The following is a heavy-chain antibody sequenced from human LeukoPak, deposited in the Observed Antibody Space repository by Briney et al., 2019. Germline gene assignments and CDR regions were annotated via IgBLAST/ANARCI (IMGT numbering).Heavy chain of an antibody. CDR2: INHSGTT. D-gene: IGHD1-26*01. CDR3: ARDRGPYSGSQTQAFDI. J-gene: IGHJ3*02. CDR1: GGSFSDYY. Sequence: SETLSLTCAVYGGSFSDYYWSWIRQPPGKGLEWIGEINHSGTTNYNPSLKSRVTISVDTSKNQFSLKLSSVTAADTAVYYCARDRGPYSGSQTQAFDIWGQGTMVTVSS. V-gene: IGHV4-34*01.